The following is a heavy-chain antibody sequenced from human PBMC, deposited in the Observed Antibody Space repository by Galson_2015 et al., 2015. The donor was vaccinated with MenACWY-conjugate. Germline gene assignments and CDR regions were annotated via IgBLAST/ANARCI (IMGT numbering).Heavy chain of an antibody. D-gene: IGHD2-2*01. CDR3: ARGLGCSSTSCYIGEWIFDY. V-gene: IGHV1-2*04. CDR2: INPNSGGT. Sequence: SVKVSCKASGYTFTGYYMHWVRQAPGQGLEWMGWINPNSGGTNYAQKFRGWVTMTRDTSISTAYMELSRLRSDDTAVYYCARGLGCSSTSCYIGEWIFDYWGQGTLVTVSS. J-gene: IGHJ4*02. CDR1: GYTFTGYY.